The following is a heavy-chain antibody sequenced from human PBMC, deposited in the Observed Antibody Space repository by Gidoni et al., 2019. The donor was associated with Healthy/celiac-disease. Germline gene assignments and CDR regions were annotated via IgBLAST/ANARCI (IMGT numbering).Heavy chain of an antibody. CDR3: AKDPTRGYSYGPYYYGMDV. J-gene: IGHJ6*02. CDR1: GFTFSSYA. D-gene: IGHD5-18*01. Sequence: EVQLLESGGGLVQPGGSLRLSCAASGFTFSSYAMSWVRQAPGKGLEWVSAISGGGGSTYYADSVKGRFTISRDNSKNTLYLQMNSLRAEDTAVYYCAKDPTRGYSYGPYYYGMDVWGQGTTVTVSS. V-gene: IGHV3-23*01. CDR2: ISGGGGST.